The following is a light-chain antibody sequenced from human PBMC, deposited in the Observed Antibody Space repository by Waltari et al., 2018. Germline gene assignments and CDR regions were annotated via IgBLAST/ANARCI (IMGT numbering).Light chain of an antibody. CDR2: DAS. J-gene: IGKJ4*01. V-gene: IGKV1-17*03. CDR3: LQHNSYPLT. CDR1: QGITNY. Sequence: DIQMTQSPSAMSASVGDRVTITCRASQGITNYLAWFQQKPGKVPQRLIYDASSLQSGGXSXXXGSXSGTXXTLTISSLHPEXXXXXYCLQHNSYPLTFGGGTKVEIK.